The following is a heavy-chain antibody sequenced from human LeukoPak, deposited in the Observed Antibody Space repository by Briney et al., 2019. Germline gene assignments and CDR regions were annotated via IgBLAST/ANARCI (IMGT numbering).Heavy chain of an antibody. J-gene: IGHJ5*02. V-gene: IGHV2-70*04. CDR1: GFSLTATGMR. CDR2: IDWDDDK. CDR3: ARLQRATIGAKWFDP. D-gene: IGHD4/OR15-4a*01. Sequence: ESGPTLVNPTQTLALTCTFSGFSLTATGMRVSWIRQPPGKALEWLARIDWDDDKFYSTSLKTRLTISKDTSKNQVVLTMTNMDPVDTATYYCARLQRATIGAKWFDPWGQGTLVTVSS.